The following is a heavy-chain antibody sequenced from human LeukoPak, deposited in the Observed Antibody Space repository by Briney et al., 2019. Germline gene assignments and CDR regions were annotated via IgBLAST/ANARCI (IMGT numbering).Heavy chain of an antibody. CDR2: IYHSGST. J-gene: IGHJ5*02. V-gene: IGHV4-38-2*02. D-gene: IGHD4-17*01. CDR1: GYSISSGYY. Sequence: SETLSLTCTVSGYSISSGYYWGWIRQPPGKGLEWIGSIYHSGSTYYNPSLKSRVTISVDTSKNQFSLKLSSVTAADTAVYYCARGHYGDYANWFDPWGQGTLVTVSS. CDR3: ARGHYGDYANWFDP.